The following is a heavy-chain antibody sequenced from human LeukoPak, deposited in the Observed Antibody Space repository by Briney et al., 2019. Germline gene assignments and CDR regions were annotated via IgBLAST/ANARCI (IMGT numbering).Heavy chain of an antibody. Sequence: GGSLRLSCAASGFTFSSYGMHWVRQAPGKGLEWVAVISYDGSNKYYADPVKGRFTISRDNSKNTLYLQMNSLRAEDTAVYYCARDLAYCGGDCYAQTYYYYGMDVWGQGTTVTVSS. CDR1: GFTFSSYG. CDR3: ARDLAYCGGDCYAQTYYYYGMDV. D-gene: IGHD2-21*02. V-gene: IGHV3-30*03. CDR2: ISYDGSNK. J-gene: IGHJ6*02.